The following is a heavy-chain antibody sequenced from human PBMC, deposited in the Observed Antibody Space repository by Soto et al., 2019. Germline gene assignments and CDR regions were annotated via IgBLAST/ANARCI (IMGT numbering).Heavy chain of an antibody. CDR2: VYYSGST. Sequence: PSETLSLTCIVSGGSVNSFGYYWTWIRQPPGKGLEWIGYVYYSGSTNYNPSLKSRVTISVDTSKNQFSLKLSSVTAADTAVYYCARKARGYYDSSGYYSGYFDYWGQGTLVTVSS. CDR3: ARKARGYYDSSGYYSGYFDY. J-gene: IGHJ4*02. D-gene: IGHD3-22*01. CDR1: GGSVNSFGYY. V-gene: IGHV4-61*08.